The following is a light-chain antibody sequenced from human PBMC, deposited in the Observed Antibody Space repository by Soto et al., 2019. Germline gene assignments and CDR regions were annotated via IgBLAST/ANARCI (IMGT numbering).Light chain of an antibody. CDR3: QQYGSSPPIT. V-gene: IGKV3-20*01. Sequence: MLLPVSPGPLSLSPGERDTLSCRXTQSVSSSYFAWYQQKPGQPPPLLLYGASSRATGIPDRFSGSGSGTDFTLTISRLEPEDFAVYYCQQYGSSPPITFGQGTRLE. CDR1: QSVSSSY. J-gene: IGKJ5*01. CDR2: GAS.